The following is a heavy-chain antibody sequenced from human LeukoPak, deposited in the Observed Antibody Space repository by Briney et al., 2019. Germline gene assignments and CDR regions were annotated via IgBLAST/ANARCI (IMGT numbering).Heavy chain of an antibody. CDR1: GGPIRSYY. J-gene: IGHJ2*01. CDR3: ARHTLDHWYFDL. CDR2: IYYSGST. V-gene: IGHV4-59*08. Sequence: SETLSLTCSVSGGPIRSYYWSWIRQPPGKGLEWIGHIYYSGSTNYNPSLESRVTLSVDTSKNQFSLKLSSVTAADTAMYYCARHTLDHWYFDLWGRGTLVTVSS.